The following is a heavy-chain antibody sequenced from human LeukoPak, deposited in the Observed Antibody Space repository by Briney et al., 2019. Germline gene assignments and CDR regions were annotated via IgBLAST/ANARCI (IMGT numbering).Heavy chain of an antibody. CDR1: GYTFTSYD. CDR3: ARGILSLRWPFDY. CDR2: MNPNSGNT. V-gene: IGHV1-8*01. D-gene: IGHD4-23*01. J-gene: IGHJ4*02. Sequence: ASVKVSCKASGYTFTSYDINWVRRATGQGLEWMGWMNPNSGNTGYAQKFQGRVTMTRNTSISTAYMELSSLRSEDTAVYYCARGILSLRWPFDYWGQGTLVTVSS.